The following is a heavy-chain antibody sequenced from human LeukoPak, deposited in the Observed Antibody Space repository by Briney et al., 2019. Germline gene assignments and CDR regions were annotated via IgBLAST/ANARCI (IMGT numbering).Heavy chain of an antibody. CDR1: GGSISGYD. CDR2: IYTSGST. CDR3: ARDLGGYNYGYSFDY. D-gene: IGHD5-18*01. V-gene: IGHV4-4*07. Sequence: SETLSLTCTVSGGSISGYDWNWIRQPAGPGLELIGRIYTSGSTNYNPSLTSRVSMSVDTSKNQLTMKLFSVTAADTAVYYCARDLGGYNYGYSFDYWGQGTLVMVSS. J-gene: IGHJ4*02.